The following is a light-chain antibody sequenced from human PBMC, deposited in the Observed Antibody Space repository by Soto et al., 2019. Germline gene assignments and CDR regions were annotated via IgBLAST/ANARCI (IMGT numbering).Light chain of an antibody. J-gene: IGKJ4*01. V-gene: IGKV3D-15*01. CDR2: DAS. CDR3: QQYIRWPLT. Sequence: ELVVTQSPATLSVSPGERVTLSCRTSQDVSGKLAWYQQKAGQAPSLLIYDASTRATGTPARFSGSGSGTESTLAVSSLQSEDYAVYFCQQYIRWPLTFGGGTKVEIK. CDR1: QDVSGK.